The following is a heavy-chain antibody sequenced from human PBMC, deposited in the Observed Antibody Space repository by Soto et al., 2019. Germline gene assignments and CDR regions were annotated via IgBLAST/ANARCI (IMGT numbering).Heavy chain of an antibody. D-gene: IGHD6-13*01. CDR3: ARDSSSWCAFDI. CDR1: GGSISSGGYY. CDR2: IYYSGST. Sequence: ASENLSLTCPVSGGSISSGGYYWCWIRQHPGKGLEWIGYIYYSGSTYYNPSLKSRVTISVDTSKNQFSLKLSSVTAADTAVYYCARDSSSWCAFDIWGQGTMVTVSS. V-gene: IGHV4-31*03. J-gene: IGHJ3*02.